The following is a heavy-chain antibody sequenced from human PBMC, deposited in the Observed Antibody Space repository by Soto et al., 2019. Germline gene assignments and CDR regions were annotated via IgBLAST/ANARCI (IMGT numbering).Heavy chain of an antibody. CDR3: ARLQIEVAGTN. CDR1: GYTFSAYN. D-gene: IGHD6-19*01. CDR2: INANSGGT. Sequence: GASLKVSCKASGYTFSAYNMHRGRQAPGQGLEWMGWINANSGGTTYAQKFQGRVTMTRDTSISTAYMELSRLSSDDTAIYYCARLQIEVAGTNWGQGTLVTVSS. V-gene: IGHV1-2*02. J-gene: IGHJ4*02.